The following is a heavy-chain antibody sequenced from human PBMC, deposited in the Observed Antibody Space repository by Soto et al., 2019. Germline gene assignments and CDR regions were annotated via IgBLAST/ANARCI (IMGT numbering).Heavy chain of an antibody. D-gene: IGHD3-3*01. Sequence: ASVKVSCKASGYTFTGYYMHWVRQAPGQGLEWMGWINPNSGGTNYAQKFQGRVTMTRDTSISTAYMELSRLRSDDTAVYYCALDFFHDFWSGYIPYNWFEPWGQGTQVTVSS. CDR2: INPNSGGT. V-gene: IGHV1-2*02. J-gene: IGHJ5*02. CDR3: ALDFFHDFWSGYIPYNWFEP. CDR1: GYTFTGYY.